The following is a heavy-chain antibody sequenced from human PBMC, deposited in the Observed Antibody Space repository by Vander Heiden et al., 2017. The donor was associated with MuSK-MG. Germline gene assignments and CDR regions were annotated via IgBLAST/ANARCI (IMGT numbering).Heavy chain of an antibody. J-gene: IGHJ3*01. CDR2: MYHSGSS. V-gene: IGHV4-38-2*02. D-gene: IGHD3-3*01. CDR1: GYSLNNGYV. Sequence: QVRLQESGPGLVRPSETLSLTRVVSGYSLNNGYVWAWIRQAPGKGLQWIGSMYHSGSSYYNPSLRSRVSLSMDTSKNHFSLMLTSVAVADSAIDYCAREDTIFGVDHAFNVWGRGTLVTGSS. CDR3: AREDTIFGVDHAFNV.